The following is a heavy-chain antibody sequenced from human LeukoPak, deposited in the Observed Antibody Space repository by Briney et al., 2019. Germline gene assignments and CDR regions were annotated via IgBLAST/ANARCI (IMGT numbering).Heavy chain of an antibody. J-gene: IGHJ4*02. Sequence: SETLSLTCTVSGGSINGHYGIWIRQPPGKGLEWVGYVYSDGGTYYNHSLKSRVTISVDTSRDPFSLNLGSVTTADTALYYCARATFGGGNDYSPTLDYWGQGTLVTVSS. V-gene: IGHV4-59*11. D-gene: IGHD2-15*01. CDR1: GGSINGHY. CDR3: ARATFGGGNDYSPTLDY. CDR2: VYSDGGT.